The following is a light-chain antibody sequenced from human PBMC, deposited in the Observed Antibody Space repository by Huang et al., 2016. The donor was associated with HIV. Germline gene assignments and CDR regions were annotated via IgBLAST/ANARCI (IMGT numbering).Light chain of an antibody. V-gene: IGKV1-16*02. CDR1: EDIGSY. Sequence: DIQMTQSPSSMSASTGDRVTITCRASEDIGSYLAWFQQRPGHPPKSLIYAASTLQNGIPAKFSGSGSGTDFTLTISHLQPEDCATYYCQQYDAFPLTFGQGTRLEI. CDR3: QQYDAFPLT. J-gene: IGKJ2*01. CDR2: AAS.